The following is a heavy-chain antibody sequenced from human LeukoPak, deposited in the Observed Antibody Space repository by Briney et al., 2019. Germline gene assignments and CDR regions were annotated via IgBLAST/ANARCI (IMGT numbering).Heavy chain of an antibody. CDR1: GYRFTTSW. J-gene: IGHJ4*02. CDR2: IYPGDSDT. Sequence: GESLKFSCEASGYRFTTSWIGWVRQMPGRGLEWVAIIYPGDSDTRYSPSLQAQVTISADKSISTAYQQWSSLKASDTAVYYCGRAGYSGYEFDYWGQGTLVTVSS. D-gene: IGHD5-12*01. CDR3: GRAGYSGYEFDY. V-gene: IGHV5-51*01.